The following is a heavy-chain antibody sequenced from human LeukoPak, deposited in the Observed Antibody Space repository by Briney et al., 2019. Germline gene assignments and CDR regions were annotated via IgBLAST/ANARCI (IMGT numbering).Heavy chain of an antibody. D-gene: IGHD3-22*01. V-gene: IGHV3-23*01. CDR3: AKDREMNFYDSSGYCDY. CDR1: GFSFSSYA. J-gene: IGHJ4*02. Sequence: GGSLRLSCAASGFSFSSYAMNWVRQAPGKGLEWVSVISGSGGSTYYADSVKGRFTISRDNSKNTLYLQMNSLRVEATAVYYCAKDREMNFYDSSGYCDYWGQGTLVTVSS. CDR2: ISGSGGST.